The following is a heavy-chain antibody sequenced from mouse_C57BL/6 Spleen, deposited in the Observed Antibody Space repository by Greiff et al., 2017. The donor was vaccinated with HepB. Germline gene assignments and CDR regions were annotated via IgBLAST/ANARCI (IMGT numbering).Heavy chain of an antibody. CDR2: ISDGGSYT. V-gene: IGHV5-4*03. Sequence: DVKLVESGGGLVKPGGSLKISCAASGFTFSSYAMSWVRQTPEKRLEWVATISDGGSYTYYPDNVKGRFTISRDNAKNNLYLQMSHLKSEDTAMYYCAREYGYYVDYAMDYWGQGTSVTVSS. J-gene: IGHJ4*01. D-gene: IGHD2-10*02. CDR1: GFTFSSYA. CDR3: AREYGYYVDYAMDY.